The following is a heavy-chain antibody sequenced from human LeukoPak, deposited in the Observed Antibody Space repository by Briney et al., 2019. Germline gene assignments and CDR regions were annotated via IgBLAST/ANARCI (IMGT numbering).Heavy chain of an antibody. CDR3: ARDEIAARRGNWFDP. CDR1: GDSVSSNSAA. V-gene: IGHV6-1*01. CDR2: TYYRSKWYN. Sequence: SQTLSLTCAISGDSVSSNSAAWNWIRQSPSRGLEWLGRTYYRSKWYNDYAVSVQGRITINPDTSKNQFSLQLNSVTPEDTAVYYCARDEIAARRGNWFDPWGQGTLVTVSS. J-gene: IGHJ5*02. D-gene: IGHD6-6*01.